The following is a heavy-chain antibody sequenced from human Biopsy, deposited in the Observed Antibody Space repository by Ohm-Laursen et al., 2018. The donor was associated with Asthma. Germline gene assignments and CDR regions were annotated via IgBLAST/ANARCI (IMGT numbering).Heavy chain of an antibody. CDR3: ARLADCSGGACYSYGWFDP. V-gene: IGHV4-59*11. D-gene: IGHD2-15*01. CDR2: VSHTGST. CDR1: GGSIRSHD. Sequence: PGTLSLTCAVSGGSIRSHDWTWIRLPPGKGLEYIGDVSHTGSTNYNPSLKSRVTMSLDTSKSQFSLRLTSVTPAGTAVYYCARLADCSGGACYSYGWFDPWGQGTRVTVSS. J-gene: IGHJ5*02.